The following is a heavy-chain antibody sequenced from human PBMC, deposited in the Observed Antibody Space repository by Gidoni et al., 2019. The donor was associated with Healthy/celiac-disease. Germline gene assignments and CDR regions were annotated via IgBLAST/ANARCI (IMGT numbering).Heavy chain of an antibody. CDR3: ARVIASSVDY. V-gene: IGHV3-21*01. CDR2: ISSSSSYI. D-gene: IGHD2-21*01. J-gene: IGHJ4*02. Sequence: EVQLVASGGGLVKPGGSLRPSCAASGFTFSSYSMNWVRQAPGKGLEWVSSISSSSSYIYYADSVKGRFTISRDNAKNSLYLQMNSLRAEDTAVYYCARVIASSVDYWGQGTLVTVSS. CDR1: GFTFSSYS.